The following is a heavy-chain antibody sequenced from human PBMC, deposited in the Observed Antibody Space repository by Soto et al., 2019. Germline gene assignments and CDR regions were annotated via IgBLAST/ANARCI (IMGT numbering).Heavy chain of an antibody. J-gene: IGHJ3*02. V-gene: IGHV4-59*01. Sequence: SGTLCLTCGVSGFSIGGYDLSWVRQAPGKGLEWIGDIYYTGTTNYNPSLKRRGTISVDTSTQFSLKLRSVPAADTAVYYCARDTYDSTPVRGFDIWGQGTMVTVSS. CDR3: ARDTYDSTPVRGFDI. D-gene: IGHD3-22*01. CDR2: IYYTGTT. CDR1: GFSIGGYD.